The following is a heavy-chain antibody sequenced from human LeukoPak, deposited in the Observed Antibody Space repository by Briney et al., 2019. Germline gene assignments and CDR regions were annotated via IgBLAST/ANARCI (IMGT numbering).Heavy chain of an antibody. D-gene: IGHD6-13*01. Sequence: GASVKVSCKASGGTFSSYAISWVRQAPGQGLEWMGRIIPIFGTANYAQKFQGRVTITTDESTSTAYMELSSPRSEDTAVYYCAARIAAAGHAEYFQHWGQGTLVTVSS. V-gene: IGHV1-69*05. J-gene: IGHJ1*01. CDR3: AARIAAAGHAEYFQH. CDR2: IIPIFGTA. CDR1: GGTFSSYA.